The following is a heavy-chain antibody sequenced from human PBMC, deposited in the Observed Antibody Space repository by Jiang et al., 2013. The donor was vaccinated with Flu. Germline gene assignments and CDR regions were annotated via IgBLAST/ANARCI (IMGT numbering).Heavy chain of an antibody. V-gene: IGHV4-39*07. CDR2: IYYSGGT. J-gene: IGHJ4*02. CDR1: GGSITSDDYY. CDR3: ARAEKYSGFELPYFVY. Sequence: PGLLKPSETLSLTCTVSGGSITSDDYYWVWIRQPPGKGLEWIGSIYYSGGTYYNPSLKSRVTLLVDTSRNHFSLKLRFVTAADTAVYYCARAEKYSGFELPYFVYWGQGVLVTVSS. D-gene: IGHD5-12*01.